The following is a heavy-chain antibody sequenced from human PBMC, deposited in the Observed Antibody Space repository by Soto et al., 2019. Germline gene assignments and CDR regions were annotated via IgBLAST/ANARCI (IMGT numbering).Heavy chain of an antibody. CDR1: GYSFTSYW. CDR2: IYPGDSDT. CDR3: SRDSRRWEFDY. V-gene: IGHV5-51*01. Sequence: ESEKSSCKGSGYSFTSYWIGWVRQMPGKGLEWMGIIYPGDSDTRYSPSFQGQVTISADNSISTAYLQWSSLKASDTAMYYCSRDSRRWEFDYCGLGSRVTVSS. J-gene: IGHJ4*02. D-gene: IGHD6-19*01.